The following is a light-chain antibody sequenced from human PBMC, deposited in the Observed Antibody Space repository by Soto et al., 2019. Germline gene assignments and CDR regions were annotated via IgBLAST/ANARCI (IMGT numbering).Light chain of an antibody. CDR1: QTVGVR. CDR2: EAS. V-gene: IGKV3-11*01. J-gene: IGKJ1*01. CDR3: HQRQRWPRT. Sequence: EIVLTQSPSTLSSSPRERPTLSCSASQTVGVRLAWYQHKPGQAPRLIIYEASNRAAGIPARFSGSGSGTDFTLTITSLEPEDFAFYYCHQRQRWPRTFGQGTKVDNK.